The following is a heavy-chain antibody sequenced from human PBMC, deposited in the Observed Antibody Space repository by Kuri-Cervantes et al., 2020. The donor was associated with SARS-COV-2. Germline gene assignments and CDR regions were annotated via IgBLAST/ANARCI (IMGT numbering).Heavy chain of an antibody. CDR1: GGSISSGSYY. V-gene: IGHV4-61*09. J-gene: IGHJ5*02. CDR2: IYTSGST. D-gene: IGHD2-2*01. CDR3: ATGPAAIVGGWFDP. Sequence: SETLSLTCTVSGGSISSGSYYWSWIRQPAGKGLEWIGYIYTSGSTNYNPSLKSRVTISVDTSKNQFSLKLSSVTAADTAVYYCATGPAAIVGGWFDPWGQGTLVTGSS.